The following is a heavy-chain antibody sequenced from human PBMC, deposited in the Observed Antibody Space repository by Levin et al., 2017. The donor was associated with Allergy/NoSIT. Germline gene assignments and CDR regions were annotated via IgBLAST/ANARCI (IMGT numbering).Heavy chain of an antibody. J-gene: IGHJ3*02. CDR1: GGSFSGYY. CDR3: ARAKAAVLYYYGSGSLGAFDI. CDR2: INHSGST. Sequence: SETLSLTCAVYGGSFSGYYWSWIRQPPGKGLEWIGEINHSGSTNYNPSLKSRVTISVDTSKNQFSLKLSSVTAADTAVYYCARAKAAVLYYYGSGSLGAFDIWGQGTMVTVSS. D-gene: IGHD3-10*01. V-gene: IGHV4-34*01.